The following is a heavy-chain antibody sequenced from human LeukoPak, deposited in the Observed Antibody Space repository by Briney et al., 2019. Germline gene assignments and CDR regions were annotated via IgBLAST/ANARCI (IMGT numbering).Heavy chain of an antibody. CDR2: IYYSGNT. CDR3: ASDPSAIVLGPGGREVRDAFDI. V-gene: IGHV4-39*01. CDR1: GAPISSSSYF. Sequence: SETLSLTCTVSGAPISSSSYFWGWIRRPPGKGLEWIATIYYSGNTYYNPSLKWRVTIPVDTSKNQFSLRLTSVTAADTAVYYCASDPSAIVLGPGGREVRDAFDIWGQGTMVTVSS. D-gene: IGHD2-2*01. J-gene: IGHJ3*02.